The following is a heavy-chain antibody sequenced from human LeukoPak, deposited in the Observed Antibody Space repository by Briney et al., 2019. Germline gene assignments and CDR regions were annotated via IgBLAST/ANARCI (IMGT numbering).Heavy chain of an antibody. Sequence: VSCKASGYTFTSYDINWVRQATGQGLEWMGWMNPNSGNTGYAQKFQGRVTMTRNTSISTAYMELSSLRSEDTAVYYCARGVRLGELSLYYFDYWGQGTLVTVSS. CDR1: GYTFTSYD. CDR2: MNPNSGNT. V-gene: IGHV1-8*01. D-gene: IGHD3-16*02. CDR3: ARGVRLGELSLYYFDY. J-gene: IGHJ4*02.